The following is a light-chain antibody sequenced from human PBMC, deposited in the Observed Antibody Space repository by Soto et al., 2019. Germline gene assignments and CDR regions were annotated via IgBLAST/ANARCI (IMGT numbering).Light chain of an antibody. V-gene: IGKV1-9*01. Sequence: IQLTQSPSSLSASVGDRVTITCRASQGISSFLAWYQQKPGKAPKLLIYGASTLQSGVPSRFSGSGSGTDFSLTISSLQPEDFASYHCQQLNSYHITFGQGTRLEIK. CDR1: QGISSF. J-gene: IGKJ5*01. CDR2: GAS. CDR3: QQLNSYHIT.